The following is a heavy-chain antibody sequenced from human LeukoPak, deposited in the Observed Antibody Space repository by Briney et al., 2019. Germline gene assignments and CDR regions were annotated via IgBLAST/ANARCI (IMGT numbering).Heavy chain of an antibody. CDR3: ARDLREYSSPPMRAFDI. D-gene: IGHD6-6*01. J-gene: IGHJ3*02. CDR2: IIPIFGTA. V-gene: IGHV1-69*13. Sequence: ASVKVSCKASGYTFTSYGISWVRQAPGQGLEWMGGIIPIFGTANYAQKFQGRVTITADESTSTAYMELSSLRSEDTAVYYCARDLREYSSPPMRAFDIWGQGTMVTVSS. CDR1: GYTFTSYG.